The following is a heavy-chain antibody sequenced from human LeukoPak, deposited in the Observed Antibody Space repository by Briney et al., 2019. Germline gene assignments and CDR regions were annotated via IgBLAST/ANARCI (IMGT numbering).Heavy chain of an antibody. V-gene: IGHV3-30-3*01. CDR2: ISYDGSNK. D-gene: IGHD3-10*01. CDR1: GFTFSSYA. Sequence: PGRSLRLSCAASGFTFSSYAMHWVRQAPGKGLEWVAVISYDGSNKYYADSVKGRFTISRDNSKNTLYLQMNSLRAEDTAVYYCARGTDGEAEDYWGQGTLVTVSS. J-gene: IGHJ4*02. CDR3: ARGTDGEAEDY.